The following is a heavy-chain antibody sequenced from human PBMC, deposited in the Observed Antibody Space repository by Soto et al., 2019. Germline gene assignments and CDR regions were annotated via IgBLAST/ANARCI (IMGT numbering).Heavy chain of an antibody. CDR3: VRTTYDYDTGYNWFDP. Sequence: SQTLSLTCAISGDSVSSNSAAWNWIRQSPSRGLEWLGRTYYRSKWYNDYAGSAKSRITINPDTSKNQFSLQLNSVTPEDTAVYYCVRTTYDYDTGYNWFDPWGQGTLVTVSS. J-gene: IGHJ5*02. D-gene: IGHD5-12*01. CDR1: GDSVSSNSAA. V-gene: IGHV6-1*01. CDR2: TYYRSKWYN.